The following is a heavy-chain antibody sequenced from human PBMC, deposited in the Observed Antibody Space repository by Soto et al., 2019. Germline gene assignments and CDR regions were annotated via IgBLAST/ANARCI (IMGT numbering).Heavy chain of an antibody. CDR3: ARGVGGSGLNWFDP. Sequence: SETLSLTCTFSGSSIIGYYWTWIRQSPERGLEWIGYIHDSGSANYNPSLNSRLTMSVDRSKSQFSMKLASVTAADTAVYYCARGVGGSGLNWFDPWGQGTRVTVSS. J-gene: IGHJ5*02. V-gene: IGHV4-59*12. D-gene: IGHD6-19*01. CDR2: IHDSGSA. CDR1: GSSIIGYY.